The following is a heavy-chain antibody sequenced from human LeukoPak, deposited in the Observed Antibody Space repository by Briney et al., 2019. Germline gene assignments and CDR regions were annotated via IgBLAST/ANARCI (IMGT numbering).Heavy chain of an antibody. CDR2: IFYTGST. J-gene: IGHJ2*01. D-gene: IGHD4-23*01. CDR3: ARARGGNHWYFDL. CDR1: GGSISNYY. V-gene: IGHV4-59*01. Sequence: KPSETLSVTCTVSGGSISNYYWSWIRQPPGKGLEWIGCIFYTGSTNSNPSLKSRVTISVDTSKNQFSLKLSSVTAADTAVYYCARARGGNHWYFDLWGRGTLVTVSS.